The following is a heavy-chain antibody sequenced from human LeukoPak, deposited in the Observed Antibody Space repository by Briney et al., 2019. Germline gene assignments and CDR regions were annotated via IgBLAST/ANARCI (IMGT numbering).Heavy chain of an antibody. V-gene: IGHV3-53*04. D-gene: IGHD3-22*01. Sequence: GGSLRLSCAASGFTFSSYSMNWVRQAPGKGLEWVSVIYSGGSTYYADSVKGRFTISRHNSKNTLYLQMNSLRAEDTAVYYCARDDSSGYDYWGQGTLVTVSS. CDR2: IYSGGST. CDR1: GFTFSSYS. CDR3: ARDDSSGYDY. J-gene: IGHJ4*02.